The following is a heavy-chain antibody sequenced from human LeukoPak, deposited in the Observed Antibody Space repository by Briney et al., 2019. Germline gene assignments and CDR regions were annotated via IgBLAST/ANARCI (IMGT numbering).Heavy chain of an antibody. D-gene: IGHD3-22*01. CDR3: AKDQFEYYDSSGYPSYYYYGMDV. CDR2: ISGSGGST. Sequence: PGASLRLSCAASGFTFSSYAMSWVRQAPGMGLEWVSAISGSGGSTYYADSVKGRFTISRDNSKNTLYLQMNSLRAEDTAVYYCAKDQFEYYDSSGYPSYYYYGMDVWGQGTTVTVSS. V-gene: IGHV3-23*01. CDR1: GFTFSSYA. J-gene: IGHJ6*02.